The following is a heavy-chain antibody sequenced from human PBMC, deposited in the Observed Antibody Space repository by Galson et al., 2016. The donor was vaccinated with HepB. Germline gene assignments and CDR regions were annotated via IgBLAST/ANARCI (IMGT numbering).Heavy chain of an antibody. D-gene: IGHD2-15*01. CDR2: ISWNSGSI. J-gene: IGHJ4*02. Sequence: SLRLSCAASGFTFDDYAMHWVRQAPGKGLEWVSGISWNSGSINYVDSVKGRFTISRDNAKNSLYLQMNSLRVEDTALYYCAKDIIGATATGFDYWGQGTLVTVSS. CDR1: GFTFDDYA. V-gene: IGHV3-9*01. CDR3: AKDIIGATATGFDY.